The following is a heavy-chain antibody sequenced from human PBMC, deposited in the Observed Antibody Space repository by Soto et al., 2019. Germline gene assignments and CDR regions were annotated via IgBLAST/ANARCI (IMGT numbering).Heavy chain of an antibody. CDR1: GFNVSPYW. Sequence: GGSLRLSCAASGFNVSPYWMNWVRQAPGKGLEWVANIKQDGSEKYYVDSVKGRFFISRDNAKNSLYLQINSLRAEDTAVYYCARDADDSGWYHYGMDVWGQGTMVTVSS. J-gene: IGHJ6*02. CDR2: IKQDGSEK. V-gene: IGHV3-7*01. D-gene: IGHD6-19*01. CDR3: ARDADDSGWYHYGMDV.